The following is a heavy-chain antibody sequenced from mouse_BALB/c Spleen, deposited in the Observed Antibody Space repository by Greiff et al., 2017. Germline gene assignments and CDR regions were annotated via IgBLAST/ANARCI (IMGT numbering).Heavy chain of an antibody. CDR3: ARRGPYFDV. J-gene: IGHJ1*01. CDR1: GFSLTSYG. CDR2: IWSGGST. Sequence: VKLMESGPGLVQPSQSLSITCTVSGFSLTSYGVHWVRQSPGKGLEWLGVIWSGGSTDYNAAFISRLSISKDNSKSQVFFKMNSLQANDTAIYYCARRGPYFDVWGAGTTVTVSS. V-gene: IGHV2-2*02.